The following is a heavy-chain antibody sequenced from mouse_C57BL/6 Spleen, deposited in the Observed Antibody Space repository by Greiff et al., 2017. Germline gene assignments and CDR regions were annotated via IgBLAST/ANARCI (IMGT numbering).Heavy chain of an antibody. J-gene: IGHJ1*03. CDR2: IDPETGGT. V-gene: IGHV1-15*01. D-gene: IGHD1-1*01. CDR3: TCGSSWGYVDV. CDR1: GYTFTDYE. Sequence: QVQLKQSGAELVRPGASVTLSCKASGYTFTDYEMHWVKQTPVHGLEWIGAIDPETGGTAYNQKFKGKAILTADKSSSTAYMELRSLTSEDSAVYYCTCGSSWGYVDVWGTGTTVTVSS.